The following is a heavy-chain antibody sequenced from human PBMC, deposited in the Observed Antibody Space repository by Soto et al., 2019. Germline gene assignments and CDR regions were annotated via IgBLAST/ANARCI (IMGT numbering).Heavy chain of an antibody. CDR2: MNPNSGNT. V-gene: IGHV1-8*01. CDR1: GYTFTSYD. D-gene: IGHD3-22*01. CDR3: ARGATDSWGYYDSSGYYHDY. Sequence: GASVKVSCKASGYTFTSYDINWVRQATGQGLEWMGWMNPNSGNTGYAQKFQGRVTMTRNTSISTAYMELSSLRSEDTAVYYCARGATDSWGYYDSSGYYHDYWGQGTLVTVSS. J-gene: IGHJ4*02.